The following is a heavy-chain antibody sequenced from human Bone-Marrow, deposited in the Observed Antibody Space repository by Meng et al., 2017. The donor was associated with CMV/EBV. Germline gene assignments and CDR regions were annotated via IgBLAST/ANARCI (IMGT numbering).Heavy chain of an antibody. CDR3: ARVGYYDSSGYAPTGD. CDR1: GLTVSDNY. D-gene: IGHD3-22*01. Sequence: GLTVSDNYMSWISQAPGKGLEWVSYISSSGSTIYYADSVKGRFTISRDNAKNSLYLQMNSLRAEDTAVYYCARVGYYDSSGYAPTGDWGQGTLVTVSS. CDR2: ISSSGSTI. V-gene: IGHV3-11*04. J-gene: IGHJ4*02.